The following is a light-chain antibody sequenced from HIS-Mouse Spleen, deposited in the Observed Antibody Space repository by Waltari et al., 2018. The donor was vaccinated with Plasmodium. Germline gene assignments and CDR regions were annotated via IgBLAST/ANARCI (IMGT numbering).Light chain of an antibody. Sequence: DIVMTQSPDSLAVSRGERATINCKSRQSVLYSSNNKNYLAWYQQKPGQPPKLLIYWASTRESGVPDRFSGSGSGTDFTLTIISLQAEDVAVYYCQQYYSTPPYTFGQGTKLEIK. J-gene: IGKJ2*01. CDR1: QSVLYSSNNKNY. V-gene: IGKV4-1*01. CDR3: QQYYSTPPYT. CDR2: WAS.